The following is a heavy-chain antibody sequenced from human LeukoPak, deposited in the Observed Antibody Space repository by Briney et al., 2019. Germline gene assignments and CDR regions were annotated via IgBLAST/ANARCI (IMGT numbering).Heavy chain of an antibody. D-gene: IGHD3-3*01. CDR2: IYYSGST. CDR3: ARVVFSVRDHITIFGVVSPRSPWFDP. Sequence: SETLSLTCTVSGGSISSSSYYWGWIRQPPGKGLEWIGSIYYSGSTYYNPSLKSRVTISVDTSKNQFSLKLSSVTAADTAVYYCARVVFSVRDHITIFGVVSPRSPWFDPWGQGTLVTVSS. J-gene: IGHJ5*02. V-gene: IGHV4-39*07. CDR1: GGSISSSSYY.